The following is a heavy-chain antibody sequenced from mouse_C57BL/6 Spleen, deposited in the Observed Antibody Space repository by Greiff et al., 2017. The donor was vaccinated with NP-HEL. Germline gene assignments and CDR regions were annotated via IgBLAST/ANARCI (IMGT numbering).Heavy chain of an antibody. J-gene: IGHJ4*01. Sequence: QVQLKQPGAELVKPGASVKVSCKASGYTFTSYWMHWVKQRPGQGLEWIGRIHPSDSDTNYNQKFKGKATLTVDKSSSTAYMQLSSLTSEDSAVYYCAISRDYYGSSSSYAMDYWGQGTSVTVSS. CDR3: AISRDYYGSSSSYAMDY. CDR1: GYTFTSYW. D-gene: IGHD1-1*01. V-gene: IGHV1-74*01. CDR2: IHPSDSDT.